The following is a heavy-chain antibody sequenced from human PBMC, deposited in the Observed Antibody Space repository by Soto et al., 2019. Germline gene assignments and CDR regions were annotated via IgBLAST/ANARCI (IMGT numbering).Heavy chain of an antibody. CDR2: INHSGST. Sequence: SESLSLSCTFYGGSFSGYDWSWIRQPPGKGLEWIGEINHSGSTNYNPSLKSRVTISVDTSKNQFSLKLSSVTAADTAVYYCARGLPYDYVWGSYRSYGMDVWGQGTTVTVSS. CDR3: ARGLPYDYVWGSYRSYGMDV. D-gene: IGHD3-16*02. V-gene: IGHV4-34*01. CDR1: GGSFSGYD. J-gene: IGHJ6*02.